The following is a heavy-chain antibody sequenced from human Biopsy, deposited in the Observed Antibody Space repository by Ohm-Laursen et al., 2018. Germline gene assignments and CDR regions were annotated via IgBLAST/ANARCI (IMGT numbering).Heavy chain of an antibody. D-gene: IGHD4-23*01. CDR2: IYYSGTT. J-gene: IGHJ2*01. CDR1: GSSVSSGGFY. CDR3: ARRPYGGTRYWYFDL. V-gene: IGHV4-31*01. Sequence: ALSLTCTASGSSVSSGGFYWSWIRQHPGKGLEWIGYIYYSGTTYYNPSLKSLVTISVDTSKNQFSLKLNSVTAADTAVYYCARRPYGGTRYWYFDLWGRGTLVTVSS.